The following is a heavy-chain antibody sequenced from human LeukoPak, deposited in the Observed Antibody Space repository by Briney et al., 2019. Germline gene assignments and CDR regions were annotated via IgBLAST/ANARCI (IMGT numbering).Heavy chain of an antibody. CDR2: VDHTGST. CDR3: ARGRVSSSTWYSTYYYYFYMDV. CDR1: DDSITMYY. J-gene: IGHJ6*03. D-gene: IGHD1-1*01. Sequence: PSETLSLTCTVSDDSITMYYWTWIRQPPGKGLEWIGYVDHTGSTNFNPSLNGRVSISRDTSKNLLSLRLRSVTAADTAVYFCARGRVSSSTWYSTYYYYFYMDVWGEGTTVTVSS. V-gene: IGHV4-59*01.